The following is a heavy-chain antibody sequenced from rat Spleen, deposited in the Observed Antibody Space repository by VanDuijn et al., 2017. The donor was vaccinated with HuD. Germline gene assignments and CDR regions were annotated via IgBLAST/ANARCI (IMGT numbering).Heavy chain of an antibody. CDR3: TRAQPPYHVFAY. J-gene: IGHJ3*01. CDR1: GFTFSNYG. Sequence: EVQLVESGGGLVQPGRSLKLSCAASGFTFSNYGMAWVCQAPGKGLEWVASISNTGGSIYYPDSVKGRFTISRDNAESTLYLQMDSLRSEDTATYYGTRAQPPYHVFAYWGQGTLVTVSS. D-gene: IGHD3-1*01. CDR2: ISNTGGSI. V-gene: IGHV5-29*01.